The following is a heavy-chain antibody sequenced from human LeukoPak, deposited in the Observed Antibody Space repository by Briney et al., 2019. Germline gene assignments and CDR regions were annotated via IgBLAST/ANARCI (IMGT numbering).Heavy chain of an antibody. CDR1: GGSISSSSYY. J-gene: IGHJ4*02. Sequence: SETLSLTCTVSGGSISSSSYYWGWIRQPPGKGLEWIGSIYYSGSTYYNPSLKSRVTISVDTSKNQFSLKLSSVTAADTAVYYCARHTLWSGYSPVDYWGQGTLVTVSS. CDR2: IYYSGST. V-gene: IGHV4-39*01. D-gene: IGHD3-3*01. CDR3: ARHTLWSGYSPVDY.